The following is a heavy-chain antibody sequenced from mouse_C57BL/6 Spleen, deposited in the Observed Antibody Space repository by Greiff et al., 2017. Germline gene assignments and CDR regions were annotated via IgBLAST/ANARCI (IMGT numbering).Heavy chain of an antibody. CDR1: GYAFSSSW. Sequence: QVQLQQSGPELVKPGASVKISCKASGYAFSSSWMNWVKQRPGKGLEWIGRIYPGDGDTNYNGKFKGKATLTADKSSSTAYMQLSSLTSEDSAVYFCARGTTTAYWGQGTLVTVSA. D-gene: IGHD1-1*01. V-gene: IGHV1-82*01. CDR2: IYPGDGDT. J-gene: IGHJ3*01. CDR3: ARGTTTAY.